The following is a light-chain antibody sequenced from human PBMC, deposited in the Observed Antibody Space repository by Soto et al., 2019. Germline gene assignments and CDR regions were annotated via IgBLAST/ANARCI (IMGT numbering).Light chain of an antibody. CDR1: SRNVGSYKL. J-gene: IGLJ1*01. Sequence: QSVLTQPASGSGSPGQSITICCTGTSRNVGSYKLVSWYQQHPGKAPKLMIFEVNKRPSGVSNRFSGSKSGNTASLTNSGLEGEDETDCYELSSGGRPSYVFAAATKV. CDR2: EVN. V-gene: IGLV2-23*02. CDR3: LSSGGRPSYV.